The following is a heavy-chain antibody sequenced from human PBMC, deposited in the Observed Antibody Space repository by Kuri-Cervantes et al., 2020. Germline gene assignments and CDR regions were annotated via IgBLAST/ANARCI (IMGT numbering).Heavy chain of an antibody. CDR1: GYSISSGYY. V-gene: IGHV4-38-2*01. Sequence: SQTPSLTCAVSGYSISSGYYWGWIRQPPGKGLEWIGSIYHSGSTYYNPSLKSRVTISIDTSKNQFSLKLSSVTAADTAVYYCARGRSTARYYYYYYYMDVWGKGTTVTVSS. CDR3: ARGRSTARYYYYYYYMDV. CDR2: IYHSGST. D-gene: IGHD2-2*01. J-gene: IGHJ6*03.